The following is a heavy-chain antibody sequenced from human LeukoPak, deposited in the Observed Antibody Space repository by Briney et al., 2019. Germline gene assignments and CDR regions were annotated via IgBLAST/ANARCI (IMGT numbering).Heavy chain of an antibody. J-gene: IGHJ4*02. CDR1: GGSISSFY. Sequence: SETLSLTCTVSGGSISSFYWSWIRQPPGKGLEWIGYIYTIGSTNYNPSLESRVTMSVDTSKNHFSLKLSSVTAADTAVYYCARTVVVTALHYFDYWGQGTLVNVSS. V-gene: IGHV4-4*09. CDR3: ARTVVVTALHYFDY. CDR2: IYTIGST. D-gene: IGHD2-21*02.